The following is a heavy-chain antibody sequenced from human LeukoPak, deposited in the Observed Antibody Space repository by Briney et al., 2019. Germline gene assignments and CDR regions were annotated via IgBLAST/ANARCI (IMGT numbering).Heavy chain of an antibody. D-gene: IGHD3-22*01. Sequence: ASVKVSCKASGYSFTGYYMNWVRQAPGQGLEWMEWINPNSGGTNYAQKFQGRVTMTRDTSISTAYMELSRLRSDDTAVSYCARNLIFGDSSGYYYLGYWGQGTLVTVSS. J-gene: IGHJ4*02. CDR2: INPNSGGT. CDR1: GYSFTGYY. V-gene: IGHV1-2*02. CDR3: ARNLIFGDSSGYYYLGY.